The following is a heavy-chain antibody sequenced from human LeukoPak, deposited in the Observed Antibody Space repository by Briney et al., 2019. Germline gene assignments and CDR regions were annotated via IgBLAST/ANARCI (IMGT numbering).Heavy chain of an antibody. V-gene: IGHV3-53*01. Sequence: GGSLRLSCAASGFTVSSNYMSWVRQAPGKGLEWVSILYSGGGTNYADSVKGRFIISRDDSKNTLYLQMNSLRAEDTAVYYCASRGGSYYGSDYWGQGTLVTVSS. D-gene: IGHD1-26*01. J-gene: IGHJ4*02. CDR3: ASRGGSYYGSDY. CDR1: GFTVSSNY. CDR2: LYSGGGT.